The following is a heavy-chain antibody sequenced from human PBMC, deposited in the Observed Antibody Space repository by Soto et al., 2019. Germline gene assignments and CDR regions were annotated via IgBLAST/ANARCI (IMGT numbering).Heavy chain of an antibody. V-gene: IGHV3-30*18. D-gene: IGHD5-18*01. CDR3: AKQRRGYSYGKDYFDY. J-gene: IGHJ4*02. Sequence: GGSLRLSCAASGFTFSSYGMHWVHQAPGKGLEWVAVISYDGSNKYYADSVKGRFTISRDNSKNTLYLQMNSLRAEDTAVYYCAKQRRGYSYGKDYFDYWGQGTLVTVSS. CDR2: ISYDGSNK. CDR1: GFTFSSYG.